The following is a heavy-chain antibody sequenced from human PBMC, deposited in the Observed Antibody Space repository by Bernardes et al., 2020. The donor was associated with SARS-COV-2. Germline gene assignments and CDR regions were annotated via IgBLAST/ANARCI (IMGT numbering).Heavy chain of an antibody. CDR1: GYSISSGYY. Sequence: SETLSLTCAVSGYSISSGYYWGWIRPPPGKGLEWIRSIYHSGSTYYNPSLKSRVTISVDTSKNQFSLKLSSVTAADTAVYYCARCSTSDGWFDPWGQGTLVTVSS. J-gene: IGHJ5*02. CDR2: IYHSGST. CDR3: ARCSTSDGWFDP. D-gene: IGHD2-2*01. V-gene: IGHV4-38-2*01.